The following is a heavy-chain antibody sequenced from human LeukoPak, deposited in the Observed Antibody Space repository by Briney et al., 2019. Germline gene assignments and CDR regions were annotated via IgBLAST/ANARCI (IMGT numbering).Heavy chain of an antibody. Sequence: ASVKVSCKASGYTFTSYYMHWVRQAPGQGLEWMGIINPSGGSTSYAQKFQGRVTMTRDTSTSTVYMELSSLRSEDTAVYYCARGGGVLRFLEPNWSDPWGQGTLVTVSS. D-gene: IGHD3-3*01. CDR2: INPSGGST. J-gene: IGHJ5*02. CDR1: GYTFTSYY. CDR3: ARGGGVLRFLEPNWSDP. V-gene: IGHV1-46*01.